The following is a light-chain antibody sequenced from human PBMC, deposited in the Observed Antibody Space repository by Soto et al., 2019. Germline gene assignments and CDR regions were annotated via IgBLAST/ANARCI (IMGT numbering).Light chain of an antibody. V-gene: IGKV1-5*01. J-gene: IGKJ2*01. CDR1: QTISSS. Sequence: DIQMTQSPSTLSASVGDRVTITCRASQTISSSLAWYQHKPGKAPKLLIFDASTLQTGVPSRFSGGGFGTEFALTLTGLQPDDFATYYCQQHNDYTAVTFGQGTKLEIK. CDR2: DAS. CDR3: QQHNDYTAVT.